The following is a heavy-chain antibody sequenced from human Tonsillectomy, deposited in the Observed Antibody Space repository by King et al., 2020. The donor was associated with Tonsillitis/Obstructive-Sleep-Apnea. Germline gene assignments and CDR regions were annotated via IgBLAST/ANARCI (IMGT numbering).Heavy chain of an antibody. CDR1: GVTFSTYA. D-gene: IGHD2-2*02. J-gene: IGHJ3*02. CDR3: ARDRDCSSTSCYNAFDI. CDR2: ISYDGSNN. Sequence: VQLVESGGGVVQPGRSLRLSCAASGVTFSTYAMHWVRQAPGKGLEWVAVISYDGSNNYYADSVKGRFTISRDNSKNTLYLQMNSLRAEDTAVYYCARDRDCSSTSCYNAFDIWGQGTMVTVSS. V-gene: IGHV3-30*04.